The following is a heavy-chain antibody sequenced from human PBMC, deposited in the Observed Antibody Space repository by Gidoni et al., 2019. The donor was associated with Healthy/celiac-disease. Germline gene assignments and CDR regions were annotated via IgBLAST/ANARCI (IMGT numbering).Heavy chain of an antibody. CDR2: ISSSSSYI. CDR1: GFTFSSYS. CDR3: ARPYSTKLVGAFDI. J-gene: IGHJ3*02. Sequence: EVQLVESGGGLVKPGGSLRLSCAASGFTFSSYSMNWVRQAPGKGLEWVSSISSSSSYIYYADSVKGRFTISRDNAKNSLYLQMNSLRAEDTAVYYCARPYSTKLVGAFDIWGQGTMVTVSS. D-gene: IGHD2-2*01. V-gene: IGHV3-21*01.